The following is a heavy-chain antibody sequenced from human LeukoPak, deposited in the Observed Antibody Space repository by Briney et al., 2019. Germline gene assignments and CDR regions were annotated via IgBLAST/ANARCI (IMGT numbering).Heavy chain of an antibody. D-gene: IGHD6-13*01. CDR2: INPSGGST. CDR1: GYTFTSYY. J-gene: IGHJ4*02. V-gene: IGHV1-46*01. Sequence: ASVKVSCKASGYTFTSYYMHWVRQAPGQGLEWMGIINPSGGSTSYAQKFQGRVTVNRDTSTSTVCMEASSLRSEERAVSFFARGRHVTTRGRAAAGFLVYWGEGTLVTVST. CDR3: ARGRHVTTRGRAAAGFLVY.